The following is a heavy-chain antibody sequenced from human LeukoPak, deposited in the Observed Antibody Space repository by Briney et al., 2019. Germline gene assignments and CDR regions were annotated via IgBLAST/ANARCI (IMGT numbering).Heavy chain of an antibody. D-gene: IGHD3-22*01. J-gene: IGHJ3*02. CDR1: GGTFSSYA. CDR2: IIPIFGTA. CDR3: ARDSNYDSSGYYLCAFDI. V-gene: IGHV1-69*05. Sequence: SVKVSCKASGGTFSSYAISWVRQAPGQGLEWMGMIIPIFGTANYAQKFQGRVTITTDESTSTAYMELSSLRSEDTAVYYCARDSNYDSSGYYLCAFDIWGQGTMVTVSS.